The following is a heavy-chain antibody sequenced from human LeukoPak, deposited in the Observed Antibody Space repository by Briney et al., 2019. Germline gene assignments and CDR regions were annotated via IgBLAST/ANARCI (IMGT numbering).Heavy chain of an antibody. CDR2: INSSGGST. D-gene: IGHD3-9*01. Sequence: GSLTFSSAAYGFTFSSYAMSWVRQAPGKGLEWVSAINSSGGSTDYADSVKGRFTISRDNSKTTLYLQMHSLRAQDTAVFSCAKPIICDFLTGYDYWGQGNLGSVSS. J-gene: IGHJ4*02. CDR1: GFTFSSYA. V-gene: IGHV3-23*01. CDR3: AKPIICDFLTGYDY.